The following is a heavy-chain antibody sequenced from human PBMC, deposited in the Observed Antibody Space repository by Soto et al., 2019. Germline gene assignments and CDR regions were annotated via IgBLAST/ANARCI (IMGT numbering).Heavy chain of an antibody. CDR1: GGSISSYY. CDR2: IYYSGST. Sequence: QVQLQESGPGLVKPSETLSLTCTVSGGSISSYYWSWIRQPPGKGLEWIGYIYYSGSTNYNPSLKSRVTISVDTSKNQLSLKLSSVTAADTAVYYCARSSVVVIAVSMPYAFDIWGQGTMVTVSS. CDR3: ARSSVVVIAVSMPYAFDI. V-gene: IGHV4-59*01. D-gene: IGHD3-22*01. J-gene: IGHJ3*02.